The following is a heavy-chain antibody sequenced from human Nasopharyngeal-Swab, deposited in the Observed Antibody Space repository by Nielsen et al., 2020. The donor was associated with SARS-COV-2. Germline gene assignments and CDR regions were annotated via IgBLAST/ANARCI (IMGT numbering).Heavy chain of an antibody. D-gene: IGHD1-26*01. CDR2: INAGTGNR. CDR3: ARSGTVGAPGLDY. J-gene: IGHJ4*02. V-gene: IGHV1-3*01. Sequence: GESLKISCAASGYTFTTYAIHWVRQAPGQRLEWMAWINAGTGNREYSQKFQGRVTISTDTSASTAYMELGGLTSEDTAVYYCARSGTVGAPGLDYWGQGTLVTVSS. CDR1: GYTFTTYA.